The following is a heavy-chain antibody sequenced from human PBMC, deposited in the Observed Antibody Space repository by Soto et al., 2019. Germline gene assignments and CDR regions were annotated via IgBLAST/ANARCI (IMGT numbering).Heavy chain of an antibody. CDR1: GGSISSSRCH. Sequence: SETLSLTCTVSGGSISSSRCHWGWIRQPPGKGLEWIASIKYSGTTFYNPSLKSRVTISVDTSKNQFSLKLSSVTAADTAVYYCARSPSNWFDPWGQGTLVTVSS. CDR2: IKYSGTT. V-gene: IGHV4-39*07. CDR3: ARSPSNWFDP. J-gene: IGHJ5*02.